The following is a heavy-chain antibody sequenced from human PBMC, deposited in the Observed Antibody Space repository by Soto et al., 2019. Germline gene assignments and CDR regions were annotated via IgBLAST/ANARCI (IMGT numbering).Heavy chain of an antibody. V-gene: IGHV3-9*01. CDR1: GFTFDDYA. J-gene: IGHJ1*01. CDR3: VKDESINWYSGHFRH. CDR2: INWNSGSI. D-gene: IGHD6-13*01. Sequence: EVQLVESGGGLVQPGRSLRLSCAASGFTFDDYAMHWVRQVPGKGLEWVSGINWNSGSIGYGDSVKGRFAISRDNAKNSLHLQMNSQSAEATAFYYCVKDESINWYSGHFRHWGQGTLVTVSS.